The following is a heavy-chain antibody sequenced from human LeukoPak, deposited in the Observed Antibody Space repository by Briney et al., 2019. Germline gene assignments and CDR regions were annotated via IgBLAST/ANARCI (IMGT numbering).Heavy chain of an antibody. D-gene: IGHD6-13*01. CDR3: ARSGLGDSSSWYYLGGILHFDY. CDR1: GYTFTGYY. V-gene: IGHV1-2*02. CDR2: INPNSGGT. J-gene: IGHJ4*02. Sequence: GASVKVSCKASGYTFTGYYMHWVRQAPGQGLEWMGWINPNSGGTNYAQKFQGRVTMTRDTSISTAYMELSRLRSDDTAVYYCARSGLGDSSSWYYLGGILHFDYWGQGTLVTVSS.